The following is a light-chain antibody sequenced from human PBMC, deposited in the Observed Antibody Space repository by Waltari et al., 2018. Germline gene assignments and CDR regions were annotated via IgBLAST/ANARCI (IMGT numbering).Light chain of an antibody. V-gene: IGLV2-8*01. CDR2: AVS. Sequence: QSALTQPPSASGSPGQSVTISCPGTSSDVGGYNYVSWYQQHPGKAPKLMIYAVSKRPSGVPDRCSGSKSGNTASLTVAGLQAEDESDYYCSSYAGSNNLVFGGGTKLTVL. CDR1: SSDVGGYNY. J-gene: IGLJ3*02. CDR3: SSYAGSNNLV.